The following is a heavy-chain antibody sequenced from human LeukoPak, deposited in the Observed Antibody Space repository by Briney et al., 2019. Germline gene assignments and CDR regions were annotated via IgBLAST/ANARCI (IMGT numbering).Heavy chain of an antibody. Sequence: PSETLSLTCSVSGGSISTTTYYWGWIRQPPGKGLEWIGYIYYSGSTNYNPSLKSRVTISGDTSKNQFSLKLSSVTAADTAVYYCATNLDYYDSSGFVFDIWGQGTMVTVSS. CDR1: GGSISTTTYY. J-gene: IGHJ3*02. D-gene: IGHD3-22*01. V-gene: IGHV4-61*05. CDR2: IYYSGST. CDR3: ATNLDYYDSSGFVFDI.